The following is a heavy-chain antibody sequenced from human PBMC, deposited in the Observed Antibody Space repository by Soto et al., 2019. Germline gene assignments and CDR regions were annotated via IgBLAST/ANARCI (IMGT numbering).Heavy chain of an antibody. V-gene: IGHV4-34*01. J-gene: IGHJ4*02. CDR1: GGSFSDYY. CDR2: INHSGST. CDR3: ARDRAPRGYSSGYYYFLDS. D-gene: IGHD3-22*01. Sequence: SETLSLTCAVYGGSFSDYYWSWIRQPPGKGLEWIGEINHSGSTNYNPSLKSRVTISVDTSKNQFSLKLRSVTAADTAVYYCARDRAPRGYSSGYYYFLDSWGQGTLVTVSS.